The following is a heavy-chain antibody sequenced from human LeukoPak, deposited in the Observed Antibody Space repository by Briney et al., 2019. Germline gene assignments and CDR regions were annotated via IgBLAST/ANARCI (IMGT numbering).Heavy chain of an antibody. CDR2: INHSGST. CDR3: ATRRAVGDRYYYYYYMDV. D-gene: IGHD1-26*01. V-gene: IGHV4-34*01. J-gene: IGHJ6*03. CDR1: GGSFSGYY. Sequence: PSETLPLTCAVYGGSFSGYYWSWIRQPPGKGLEWIGEINHSGSTNYNPSLKSRVTISVDTSKNQFSLKLSSVTAADTAVYYCATRRAVGDRYYYYYYMDVWGKGTTVTVSS.